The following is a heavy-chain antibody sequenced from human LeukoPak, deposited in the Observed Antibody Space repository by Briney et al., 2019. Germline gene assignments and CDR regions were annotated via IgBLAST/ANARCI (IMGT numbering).Heavy chain of an antibody. J-gene: IGHJ6*04. V-gene: IGHV5-51*01. CDR1: GYSFTSYW. CDR2: IYPGDSDT. Sequence: GESLKISCKGSGYSFTSYWIGWVRQMPGKGLEWTGIIYPGDSDTRYSPSFQGQVTISADKSISTAYLQWSSLRASDTAMYYCARHVIAAAKLWGMDVWGKGTTVTVSS. CDR3: ARHVIAAAKLWGMDV. D-gene: IGHD6-13*01.